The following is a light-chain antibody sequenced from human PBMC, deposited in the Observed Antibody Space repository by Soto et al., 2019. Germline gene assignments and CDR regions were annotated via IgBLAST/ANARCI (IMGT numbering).Light chain of an antibody. CDR1: QSVSSD. V-gene: IGKV3-15*01. CDR2: GAS. Sequence: EIVMTQSPATLSVSPWERATLSCRASQSVSSDLAWYQEKPGQAPRLLIYGASTRATGIPARFSGSGSGTEFTLTISSLQSEDFAVYHCQQYNNWPRTFGQGTRLEIK. CDR3: QQYNNWPRT. J-gene: IGKJ5*01.